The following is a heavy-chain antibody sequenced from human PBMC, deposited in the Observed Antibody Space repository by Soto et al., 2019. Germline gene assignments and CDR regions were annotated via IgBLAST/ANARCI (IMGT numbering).Heavy chain of an antibody. V-gene: IGHV4-59*01. Sequence: SETLSLTCTVSGGSISSYYWSWIRQPPGKGLEWIGYIYYSGSTNYNPSLKSRVTISVDTSKNQFSLKLSSVTAADTAVYYCARDGGGMDFWGQGTKVTVSS. CDR1: GGSISSYY. D-gene: IGHD2-15*01. J-gene: IGHJ6*02. CDR2: IYYSGST. CDR3: ARDGGGMDF.